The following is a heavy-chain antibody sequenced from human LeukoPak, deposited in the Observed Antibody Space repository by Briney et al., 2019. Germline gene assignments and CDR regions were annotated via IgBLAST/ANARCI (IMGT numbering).Heavy chain of an antibody. CDR2: IYTSGST. J-gene: IGHJ4*02. CDR1: GGSMSTYF. CDR3: ARGDDPAEY. Sequence: PSETLSLTCTVSGGSMSTYFWGWIRQPAGKGLEWIGRIYTSGSTNYNPSLKSRVTMSVDRARNQFSLKLSSVTAADTAVYYCARGDDPAEYWGQGTLVTVSS. V-gene: IGHV4-4*07.